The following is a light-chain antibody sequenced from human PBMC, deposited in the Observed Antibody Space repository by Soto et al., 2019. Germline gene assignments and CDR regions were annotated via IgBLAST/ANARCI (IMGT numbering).Light chain of an antibody. CDR1: SSNIGDNS. J-gene: IGLJ3*02. CDR3: ATWDRALSAGV. CDR2: DNN. V-gene: IGLV1-51*01. Sequence: QSVLTQPPSMSAAPGQMVAISCSGTSSNIGDNSVSWYQHFPGTAPKVLIYDNNRRPSGIPDRFSGSKSGTSATLTIIGLQTGDEADYYCATWDRALSAGVFGGGTKLTVL.